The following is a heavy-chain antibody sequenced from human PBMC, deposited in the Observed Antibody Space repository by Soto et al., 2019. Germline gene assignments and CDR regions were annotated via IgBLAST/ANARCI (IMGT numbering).Heavy chain of an antibody. V-gene: IGHV3-23*01. D-gene: IGHD3-16*02. CDR1: GFTFSSYA. CDR3: AKEASIWGSYRPNWFDP. CDR2: ISGSGGST. J-gene: IGHJ5*02. Sequence: GGSLRLSCAASGFTFSSYAMSWVRQAPGKGLEWVSAISGSGGSTYYADSVKGRLTISRDNSKNTLYLQMNSLRAEDTAVYYCAKEASIWGSYRPNWFDPWGQGTLVTVSS.